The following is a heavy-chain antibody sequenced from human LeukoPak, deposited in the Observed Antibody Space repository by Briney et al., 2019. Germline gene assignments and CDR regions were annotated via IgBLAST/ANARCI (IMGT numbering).Heavy chain of an antibody. J-gene: IGHJ4*02. CDR1: GFTVSSNY. V-gene: IGHV3-66*02. CDR3: ARVTGGGYFDY. Sequence: GGSLRLSCAASGFTVSSNYMSWVRQAPGKGLEWVSVIYSGGRTYYADSVKGRFAISRDNSKNTLYLQMNSLRAEDTAVYYCARVTGGGYFDYWGQGTLVTASS. D-gene: IGHD2-15*01. CDR2: IYSGGRT.